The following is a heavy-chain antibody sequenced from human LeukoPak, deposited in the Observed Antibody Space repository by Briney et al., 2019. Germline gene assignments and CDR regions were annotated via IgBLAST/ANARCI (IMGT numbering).Heavy chain of an antibody. CDR3: ARSITMFGVVWDAFDI. Sequence: SETLSLTCAVSGYSIRSGYYWGWIRQPPGKGLEWIGSIYQSGSTYYSPSLKSRVTISVDTSKNQFSLKLSAVTAADTAVYYCARSITMFGVVWDAFDIWGQGTMVTVSS. J-gene: IGHJ3*02. CDR1: GYSIRSGYY. V-gene: IGHV4-38-2*01. D-gene: IGHD3-3*01. CDR2: IYQSGST.